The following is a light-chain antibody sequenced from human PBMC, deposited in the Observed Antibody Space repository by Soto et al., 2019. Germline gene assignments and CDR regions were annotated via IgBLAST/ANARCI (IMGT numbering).Light chain of an antibody. CDR2: EGT. J-gene: IGLJ2*01. Sequence: QSALTQPASVSGSPGQSITISCTGSSSDIGTYNFVSWYQHYPGTAPKLVIYEGTRRPPEVSNRFSGSKSGSTASLSISGLQAEDEAHYYCSSYVGSSTLVFGGWTQLTVL. V-gene: IGLV2-23*01. CDR3: SSYVGSSTLV. CDR1: SSDIGTYNF.